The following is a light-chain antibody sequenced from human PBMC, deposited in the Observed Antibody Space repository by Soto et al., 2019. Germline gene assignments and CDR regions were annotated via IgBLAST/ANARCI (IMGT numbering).Light chain of an antibody. CDR1: SGSIASNS. Sequence: NFMLTQPHSVSESPGKTVTISCTRSSGSIASNSVQWYQQRPGSAPTPVVYEDNQRPSGVPDRFSGSIDTSSNSASLTISGLKTEDEADYYCQSYDTSNIWVFGGGTQLTVL. CDR3: QSYDTSNIWV. J-gene: IGLJ3*02. V-gene: IGLV6-57*03. CDR2: EDN.